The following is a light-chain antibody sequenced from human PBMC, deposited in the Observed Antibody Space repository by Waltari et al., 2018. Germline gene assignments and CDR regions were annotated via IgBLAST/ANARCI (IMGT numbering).Light chain of an antibody. CDR2: LAS. CDR3: QQYNNYPYT. CDR1: RSISTW. V-gene: IGKV1-5*03. Sequence: DIQMTQSPSTLSASVGDRVTLTCRASRSISTWLAWYQQKPGKAPKLLIYLASSLESGVPSRFSGSGSGTEFTLTITSLQTDDFGTYYCQQYNNYPYTFGQGTKVDVK. J-gene: IGKJ1*01.